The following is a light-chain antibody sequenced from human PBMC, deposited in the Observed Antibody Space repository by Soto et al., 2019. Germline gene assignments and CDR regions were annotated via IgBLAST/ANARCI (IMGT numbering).Light chain of an antibody. V-gene: IGKV3-20*01. J-gene: IGKJ1*01. CDR2: GAS. CDR1: QSVSSSY. CDR3: QQYGSSPQK. Sequence: EIVLTQSPGTLSLSPGERATLSCRASQSVSSSYLAWYQQKPGQAPRLLIYGASSRATGIPDRFSGSGSGTDLTLTISRLEPEDFAVYYCQQYGSSPQKFGQGTQVDI.